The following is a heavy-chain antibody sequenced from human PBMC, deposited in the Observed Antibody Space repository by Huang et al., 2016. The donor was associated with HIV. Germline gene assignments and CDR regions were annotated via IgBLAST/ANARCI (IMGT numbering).Heavy chain of an antibody. CDR2: IKADNGDT. CDR3: ATGLSGFGEARGY. CDR1: GYTFTSYD. Sequence: QGQLVQSGAEVRKPGASVKVSCKASGYTFTSYDIHWVRQAPGQTFEWMGGIKADNGDTKYSHKFQGRVTVTRDTSATTAYMEVTTLRREDTALYYCATGLSGFGEARGYWGQGTLVTVSS. J-gene: IGHJ4*02. V-gene: IGHV1-3*01. D-gene: IGHD3-10*01.